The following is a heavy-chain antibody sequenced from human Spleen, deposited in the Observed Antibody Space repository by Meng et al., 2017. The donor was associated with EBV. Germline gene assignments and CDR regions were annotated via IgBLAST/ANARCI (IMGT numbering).Heavy chain of an antibody. J-gene: IGHJ4*02. V-gene: IGHV2-5*02. CDR3: AHRRITTSFDS. CDR2: IYWDDDK. Sequence: QITLKESGPTLVKPTQTPTRTCSFSGFLISTTGVGVGWIRQPPGKALEWLALIYWDDDKRYSPSLKSRLTITKDTSKNQVVLTMTNVDPLDTATYYCAHRRITTSFDSWGQGTLVTVSS. D-gene: IGHD3-16*01. CDR1: GFLISTTGVG.